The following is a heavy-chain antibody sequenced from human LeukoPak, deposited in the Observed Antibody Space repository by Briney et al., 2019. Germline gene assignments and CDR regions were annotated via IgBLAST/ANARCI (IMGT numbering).Heavy chain of an antibody. CDR3: ARDRVGIAARPGDYYYYYYMDV. V-gene: IGHV4-61*02. J-gene: IGHJ6*03. D-gene: IGHD6-6*01. Sequence: NTSETLSLTCTVSGGSISSGSYYWSWIRQPAGKGLEWIGRIYTSGSTNYNPPLKSRVTISVDTSKNQFSLKLSSVTAADTAVYYCARDRVGIAARPGDYYYYYYMDVWGKGTTVTVSS. CDR1: GGSISSGSYY. CDR2: IYTSGST.